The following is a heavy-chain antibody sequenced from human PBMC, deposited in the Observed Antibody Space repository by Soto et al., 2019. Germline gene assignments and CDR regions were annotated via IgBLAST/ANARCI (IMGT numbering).Heavy chain of an antibody. CDR2: IDWDDDK. CDR3: ARSEKQGVLYSYYGMDV. D-gene: IGHD1-1*01. Sequence: SGPTLVNPTQTLTLTCTFSGFSLNTYGVCVSWVRQPPGKALEWLARIDWDDDKYYNTSLKTRLAISKDTSKNQVVLKMTNMDPVDTATYYCARSEKQGVLYSYYGMDVWGQGNTVTVSS. CDR1: GFSLNTYGVC. V-gene: IGHV2-70*11. J-gene: IGHJ6*02.